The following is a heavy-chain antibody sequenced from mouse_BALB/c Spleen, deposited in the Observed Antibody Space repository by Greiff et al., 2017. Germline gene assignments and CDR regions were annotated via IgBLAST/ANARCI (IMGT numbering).Heavy chain of an antibody. CDR1: GFTFSSYA. D-gene: IGHD1-1*01. Sequence: EVQVVESGGGLVKPGGSLKLSCAASGFTFSSYAMSWVRQSPEKRLEWVAEISSGGSYTYYPDTVTGRFTISRDNAKNTLYLEMSSLRSEDTAMYYCARDGMMDYWGQGTSVTVSS. CDR3: ARDGMMDY. CDR2: ISSGGSYT. J-gene: IGHJ4*01. V-gene: IGHV5-9-4*01.